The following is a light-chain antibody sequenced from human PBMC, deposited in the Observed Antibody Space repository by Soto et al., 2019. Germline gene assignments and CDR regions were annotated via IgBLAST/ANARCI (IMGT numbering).Light chain of an antibody. V-gene: IGKV1-5*01. CDR2: DAS. J-gene: IGKJ1*01. CDR1: QSISSW. Sequence: DIQMTQSPSTLSASVGDRVTITCRASQSISSWLAWYQQKPGKAPKLLIYDASSLESGVPSRFSGSGSGTEFTLTISSVQPDDFATYYCQQYNSYSRTFGQGTKVGIK. CDR3: QQYNSYSRT.